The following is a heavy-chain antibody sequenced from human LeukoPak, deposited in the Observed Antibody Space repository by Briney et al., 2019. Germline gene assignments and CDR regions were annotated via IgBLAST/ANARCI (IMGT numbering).Heavy chain of an antibody. CDR1: GGSFSGYY. J-gene: IGHJ4*02. V-gene: IGHV4-34*01. Sequence: SETLSLTGAVYGGSFSGYYWSWIRQPPGRGLEWIGEINHSGSTNYNPSLKSRVTISVDTSKNQFSLKLSSVTAADTAVYYCARGSLRRPYDYWGQGTLVTVSS. CDR2: INHSGST. CDR3: ARGSLRRPYDY. D-gene: IGHD5/OR15-5a*01.